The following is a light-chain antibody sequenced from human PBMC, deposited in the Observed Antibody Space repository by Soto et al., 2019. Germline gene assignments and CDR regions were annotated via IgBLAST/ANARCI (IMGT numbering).Light chain of an antibody. CDR3: HLYGSSPPRT. J-gene: IGKJ2*01. Sequence: EIVLTQSPGTLSLSPGERATLSCRASQSVSSSHLAWYQQTPGQAPRLLIYGASSRATGIPDRFSGSGSGTDFPLTISRLEPADFAVYYCHLYGSSPPRTFGQGTELEI. V-gene: IGKV3-20*01. CDR1: QSVSSSH. CDR2: GAS.